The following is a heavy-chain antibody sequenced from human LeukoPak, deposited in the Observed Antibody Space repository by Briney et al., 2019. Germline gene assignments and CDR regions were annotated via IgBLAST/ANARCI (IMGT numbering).Heavy chain of an antibody. Sequence: PGGSLRLSCVASGFSFPNYAMTWVRQAPGERLERVSAIRGIGDRTSYADSLKGRFTISRDKSKNTLYLQMNSLRAEDTAVYYCARDDAVDGGYLDYWGQGALVTVSS. CDR1: GFSFPNYA. J-gene: IGHJ4*02. D-gene: IGHD6-19*01. V-gene: IGHV3-23*01. CDR3: ARDDAVDGGYLDY. CDR2: IRGIGDRT.